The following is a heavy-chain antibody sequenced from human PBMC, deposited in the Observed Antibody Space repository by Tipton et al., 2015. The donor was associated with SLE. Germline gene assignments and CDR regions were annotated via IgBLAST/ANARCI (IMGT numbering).Heavy chain of an antibody. CDR3: ARSVQWHFEV. D-gene: IGHD5/OR15-5a*01. CDR2: INHSGST. V-gene: IGHV4-34*01. J-gene: IGHJ2*01. Sequence: TLSLTCAVYGGSFSGYYWNWIRQPPGKGLEWIGEINHSGSTKNNPSLKSRVTMSVDTSKNQFSLKLSSVTAADTAVYYCARSVQWHFEVWGRGTLVTVSS. CDR1: GGSFSGYY.